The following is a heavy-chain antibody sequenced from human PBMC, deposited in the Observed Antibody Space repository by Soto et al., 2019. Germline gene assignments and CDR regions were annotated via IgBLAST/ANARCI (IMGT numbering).Heavy chain of an antibody. J-gene: IGHJ6*03. CDR2: MNPNSGNT. D-gene: IGHD1-1*01. CDR3: ARTHNWNDYGDNECYYYYMDV. Sequence: ASVKVSCKASGYTFTSYDINWVRQATGQGLEWMGWMNPNSGNTGYAQKFQGRVTMTRNTSISTAYMEMSSLRSEATAVYYFARTHNWNDYGDNECYYYYMDVWGKGDTGTVS. CDR1: GYTFTSYD. V-gene: IGHV1-8*01.